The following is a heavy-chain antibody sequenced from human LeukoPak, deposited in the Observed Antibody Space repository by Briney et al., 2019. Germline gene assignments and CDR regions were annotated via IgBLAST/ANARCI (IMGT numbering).Heavy chain of an antibody. Sequence: GGSLRLSCAASGFTVSSNYMSWVRQAPGKGLEWVSVIYSGGSTYYADSVKGRFTISRDNSKNTLYLQMDSLRVEDTAMYFCTREKSVVVPSSYYYFNVWGRATLVTVAS. CDR3: TREKSVVVPSSYYYFNV. J-gene: IGHJ2*01. V-gene: IGHV3-53*01. CDR2: IYSGGST. D-gene: IGHD3-22*01. CDR1: GFTVSSNY.